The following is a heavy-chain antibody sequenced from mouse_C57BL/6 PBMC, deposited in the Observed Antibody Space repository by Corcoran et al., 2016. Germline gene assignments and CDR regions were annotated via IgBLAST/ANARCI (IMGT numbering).Heavy chain of an antibody. CDR2: INTYSGVP. J-gene: IGHJ2*01. CDR3: ARGEYYFDY. V-gene: IGHV9-3*01. Sequence: QIQLVQSGPELKKPGETVKISCKASGYTFTTYGMSWVKQAPGKGLKWMGWINTYSGVPTYADDFKGRFAFSLETSASTAYLQINNLKNEDTATYFCARGEYYFDYWGQGTTLTVSS. CDR1: GYTFTTYG.